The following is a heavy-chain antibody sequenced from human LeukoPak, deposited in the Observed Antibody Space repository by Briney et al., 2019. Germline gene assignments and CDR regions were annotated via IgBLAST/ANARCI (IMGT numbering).Heavy chain of an antibody. V-gene: IGHV3-9*01. Sequence: GRSLRPSCAASGFTFDDYAMHWVRQAPGKGLEWVSGISWNSGSIGYADSVKGRFTISRDNAKNSLYLQMNSLRAEDTALYYCAKDRTGTTPYYYYMDVWGKGTTVTVSS. J-gene: IGHJ6*03. D-gene: IGHD1/OR15-1a*01. CDR1: GFTFDDYA. CDR2: ISWNSGSI. CDR3: AKDRTGTTPYYYYMDV.